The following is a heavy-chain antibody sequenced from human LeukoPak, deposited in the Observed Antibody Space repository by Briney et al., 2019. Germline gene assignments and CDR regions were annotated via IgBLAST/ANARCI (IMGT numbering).Heavy chain of an antibody. J-gene: IGHJ4*02. CDR3: ARVLMVGDYYYDSSGYLDY. Sequence: GGSLRLSCAASGFTFSSYWMSWVRQAPGKGLEWMANIKQDGSEKYYVDSVKGRFTISRDNAKNSLYLQMNSLRAEDTAVYYCARVLMVGDYYYDSSGYLDYWGQGTLVTVSS. D-gene: IGHD3-22*01. V-gene: IGHV3-7*01. CDR1: GFTFSSYW. CDR2: IKQDGSEK.